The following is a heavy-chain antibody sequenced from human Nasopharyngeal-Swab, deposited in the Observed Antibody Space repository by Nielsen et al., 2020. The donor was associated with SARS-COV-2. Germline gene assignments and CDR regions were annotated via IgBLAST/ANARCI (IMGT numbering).Heavy chain of an antibody. J-gene: IGHJ6*03. Sequence: WGRQAPGQGLEWMGGIIPIFGTANYAQKLQGRVTITADKSTSTAYMELSSLRSEDTAVYYCVLITMVRGVIQYSYYYYMDVWGKGTTVTVSS. CDR3: VLITMVRGVIQYSYYYYMDV. D-gene: IGHD3-10*01. CDR2: IIPIFGTA. V-gene: IGHV1-69*06.